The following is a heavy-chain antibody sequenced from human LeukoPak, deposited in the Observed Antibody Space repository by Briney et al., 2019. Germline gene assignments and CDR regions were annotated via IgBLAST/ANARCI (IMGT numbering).Heavy chain of an antibody. J-gene: IGHJ4*02. CDR3: ARLYYDSSGYYQICYFDY. Sequence: SETLSLTCTVSGGSISSSSYYWGWIRQPPGKGLEWIGSIYYSGSTYYNPSLKSRVTISVDTSRNQFSLNLSSVTAADTAVYYCARLYYDSSGYYQICYFDYWGQGTLVTVSS. CDR2: IYYSGST. V-gene: IGHV4-39*01. CDR1: GGSISSSSYY. D-gene: IGHD3-22*01.